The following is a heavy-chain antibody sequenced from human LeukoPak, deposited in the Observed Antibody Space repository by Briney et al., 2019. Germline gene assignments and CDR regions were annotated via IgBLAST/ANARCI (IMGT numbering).Heavy chain of an antibody. CDR1: GLTFSSYA. J-gene: IGHJ4*02. CDR3: ARDYGGIFDY. D-gene: IGHD4-23*01. CDR2: ISGSGGST. V-gene: IGHV3-23*01. Sequence: QPGGSLRLSCAASGLTFSSYAMNWVRQAPGKGLEWVSVISGSGGSTYYADSVKGRFTISRDNSKNTLYLQMNSLRAEDTAVYYCARDYGGIFDYWGQGTLVTVSS.